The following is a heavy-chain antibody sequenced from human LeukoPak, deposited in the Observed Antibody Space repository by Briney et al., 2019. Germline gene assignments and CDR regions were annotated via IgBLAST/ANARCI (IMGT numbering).Heavy chain of an antibody. V-gene: IGHV1-2*02. J-gene: IGHJ4*02. CDR3: ARGVPPSYSSAWYVNY. D-gene: IGHD6-19*01. Sequence: ASVKVSCKASGYTFTGYYMHWVRQPPGQGLEWMGWINPNSGDTNYAQKFQGRVTMTRDTSISTAYMELSRLGSDDTAVYYCARGVPPSYSSAWYVNYWGQGALVTVSS. CDR1: GYTFTGYY. CDR2: INPNSGDT.